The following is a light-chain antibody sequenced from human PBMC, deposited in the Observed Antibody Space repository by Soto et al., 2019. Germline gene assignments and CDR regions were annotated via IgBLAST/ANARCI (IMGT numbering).Light chain of an antibody. V-gene: IGKV3-15*01. J-gene: IGKJ1*01. CDR1: LSVSSN. CDR3: QQYNDRPKT. CDR2: GAS. Sequence: EVEMTQSPGTLSVSAGESATLSCRASLSVSSNVAWYQQKPGQAPRLLIYGASTRATGNPARFSGSGSGTEFSLTISSLQSEDFAVYYCQQYNDRPKTFGQGTKVEIK.